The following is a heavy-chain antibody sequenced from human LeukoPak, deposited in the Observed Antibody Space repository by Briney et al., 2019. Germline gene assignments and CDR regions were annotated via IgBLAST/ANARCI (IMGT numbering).Heavy chain of an antibody. CDR3: ARVYGDYFDY. V-gene: IGHV4-61*02. CDR2: IYTSGST. D-gene: IGHD4-17*01. Sequence: SETLSLTCTVSGGSISSSSYYWSWIRQPAGKGLEWIGRIYTSGSTNYNPSLKSRVTMSVDTSKNQFSLKLSSVTAADTAVYYCARVYGDYFDYWGQGTLVTVSS. CDR1: GGSISSSSYY. J-gene: IGHJ4*02.